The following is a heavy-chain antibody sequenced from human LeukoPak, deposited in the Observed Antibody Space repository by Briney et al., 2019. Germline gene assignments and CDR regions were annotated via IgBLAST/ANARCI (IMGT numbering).Heavy chain of an antibody. Sequence: PSETLSLTCTVSGGSISSSSYYWGWIRQPPGKGLEWIGSIYYSGSTYYNPSLKSRVTISVDTSENQFSLKLSSVTAADTAVYYCASILLSSHYYFNYWGQGTLVTVSS. CDR3: ASILLSSHYYFNY. D-gene: IGHD2/OR15-2a*01. J-gene: IGHJ4*02. V-gene: IGHV4-39*01. CDR2: IYYSGST. CDR1: GGSISSSSYY.